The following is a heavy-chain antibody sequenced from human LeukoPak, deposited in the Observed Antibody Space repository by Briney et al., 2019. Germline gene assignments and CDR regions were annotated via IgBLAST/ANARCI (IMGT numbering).Heavy chain of an antibody. CDR2: ISSSSSYI. V-gene: IGHV3-21*01. D-gene: IGHD5-18*01. Sequence: PGGSLRLSCAASGFTFSSYSMNWVRQAPGKGLEWVSSISSSSSYIYYADSVEGRFTISRDNAKNSLYLQMNSLRAEDTAVYYCARVGYSYGNYYYYMDVWGKGTTVTISS. CDR1: GFTFSSYS. CDR3: ARVGYSYGNYYYYMDV. J-gene: IGHJ6*03.